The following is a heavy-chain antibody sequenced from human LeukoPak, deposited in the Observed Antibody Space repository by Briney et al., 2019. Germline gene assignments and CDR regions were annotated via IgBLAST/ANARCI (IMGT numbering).Heavy chain of an antibody. Sequence: TGGSLRLSCAASGLTFSSYDMHWVRQAPGKGLEWVAVISYDGSNKYYADSVKGRFTISRDNSKNTLYLQMNSLRAEDTAVYYCASPSYGRAFDIWGQGTMVTVSS. V-gene: IGHV3-30-3*01. D-gene: IGHD5-18*01. CDR1: GLTFSSYD. CDR3: ASPSYGRAFDI. CDR2: ISYDGSNK. J-gene: IGHJ3*02.